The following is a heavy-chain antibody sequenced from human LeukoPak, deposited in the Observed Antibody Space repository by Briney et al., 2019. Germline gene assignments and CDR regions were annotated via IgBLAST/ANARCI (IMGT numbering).Heavy chain of an antibody. D-gene: IGHD5-18*01. J-gene: IGHJ4*02. V-gene: IGHV3-11*01. Sequence: GGSLRFSCAASGFTFSDYYMSWIRQAPGKGLEWVSYISSSGSTIYYADSVKGRFTISRDNAKNSLYLQMNSLRAEDTAVYYCARRYSYGSLFDYWGQGTLVTVSS. CDR3: ARRYSYGSLFDY. CDR2: ISSSGSTI. CDR1: GFTFSDYY.